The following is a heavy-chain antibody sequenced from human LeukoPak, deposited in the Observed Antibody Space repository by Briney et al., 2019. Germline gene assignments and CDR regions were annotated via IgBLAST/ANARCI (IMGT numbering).Heavy chain of an antibody. CDR1: RHAPCKLS. CDR3: ATVSSGLYFGVRAFDI. V-gene: IGHV1-24*01. CDR2: FDPEEGHP. J-gene: IGHJ3*02. D-gene: IGHD3-22*01. Sequence: SVNASSKLSRHAPCKLSIHWVRHTPRHGLEWIRSFDPEEGHPIYEKKFQGKVTMTEVTSTDRAYLELSSLSSEDTAMYYGATVSSGLYFGVRAFDIWGQGTMVIVSS.